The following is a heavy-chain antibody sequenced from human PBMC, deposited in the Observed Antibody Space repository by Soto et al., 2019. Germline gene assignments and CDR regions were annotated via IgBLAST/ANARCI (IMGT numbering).Heavy chain of an antibody. Sequence: EVQLVESGGDLVQPGGSLRLSCAASGFTFSNFWMSWVRQTPGRGLEWVANMNQDGSENYYLDSVRGRFTISRDNAKNSLSLQINSLRAEDTAVYYCAKDASGWSVTWGQGTPVIVSS. CDR3: AKDASGWSVT. CDR1: GFTFSNFW. CDR2: MNQDGSEN. D-gene: IGHD6-19*01. J-gene: IGHJ5*02. V-gene: IGHV3-7*04.